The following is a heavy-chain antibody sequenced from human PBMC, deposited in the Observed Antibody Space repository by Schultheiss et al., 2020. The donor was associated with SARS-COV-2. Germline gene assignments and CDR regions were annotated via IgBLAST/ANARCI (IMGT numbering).Heavy chain of an antibody. V-gene: IGHV4-38-2*01. Sequence: SETLSLTCAVSGYSISSGYYWSWIRQPPGKGLEWIGYIYYSGSTNYNPSLKSRVTISVDTSKNQFSLKLSSVTAADTAVYYCARRVNYSPFDYWGQGTLVTVSS. CDR2: IYYSGST. D-gene: IGHD4-11*01. CDR1: GYSISSGYY. J-gene: IGHJ4*02. CDR3: ARRVNYSPFDY.